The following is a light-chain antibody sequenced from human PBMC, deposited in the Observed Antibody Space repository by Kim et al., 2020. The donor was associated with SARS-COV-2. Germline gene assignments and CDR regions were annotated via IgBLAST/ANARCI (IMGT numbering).Light chain of an antibody. CDR3: QQYHRYFS. CDR1: PSINTW. J-gene: IGKJ2*03. CDR2: TTS. Sequence: LSASLGDGVTIACGARPSINTWLACYQQKPGQPAHLLIYTTSNLERGVPSRFSGSGSGTEFTLTISSLQPDDFATYYCQQYHRYFSFGQGTKLEI. V-gene: IGKV1-5*03.